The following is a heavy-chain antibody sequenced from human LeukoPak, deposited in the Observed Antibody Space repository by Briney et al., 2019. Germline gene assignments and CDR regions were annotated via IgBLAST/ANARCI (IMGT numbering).Heavy chain of an antibody. Sequence: RPGGSLRLSCAASGFTFSSYDMHWVRQATGKGLEWVSAIGTAGDTYYPGSVKGRFTISRENAKNSLYLQMNSLRAEDTALYYCAKAGYYGSGSYLDYWGQGTLVTVSS. J-gene: IGHJ4*02. CDR2: IGTAGDT. CDR3: AKAGYYGSGSYLDY. V-gene: IGHV3-13*01. CDR1: GFTFSSYD. D-gene: IGHD3-10*01.